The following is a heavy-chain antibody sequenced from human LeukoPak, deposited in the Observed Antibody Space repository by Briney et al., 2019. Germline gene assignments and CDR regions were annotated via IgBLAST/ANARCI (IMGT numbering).Heavy chain of an antibody. CDR2: ISYDGSNK. Sequence: RRSLRLSCAASAFTFSSYAMHWVRQAPGKGLEWVAVISYDGSNKYYADSVKGRFTISRDNSKNTLYLQMNSLRAEDTAVYYCARDVGQLLVVVPAAMLYWGQGTLVTVSS. CDR3: ARDVGQLLVVVPAAMLY. V-gene: IGHV3-30*04. CDR1: AFTFSSYA. J-gene: IGHJ4*02. D-gene: IGHD2-2*01.